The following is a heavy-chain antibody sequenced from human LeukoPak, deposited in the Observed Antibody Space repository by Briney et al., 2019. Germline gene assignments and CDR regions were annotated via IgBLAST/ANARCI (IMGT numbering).Heavy chain of an antibody. V-gene: IGHV5-51*01. CDR1: GYSFTSYW. Sequence: GESLKISCKGSGYSFTSYWIGWVRQMPGKGLEWMGIIYPGDSGTRYSPSFQGQVTISADKSISTAYLQWSSLKASDTAMYYCARRYCSSTSCYSIDYWGQGTLVTVSS. D-gene: IGHD2-2*02. J-gene: IGHJ4*02. CDR2: IYPGDSGT. CDR3: ARRYCSSTSCYSIDY.